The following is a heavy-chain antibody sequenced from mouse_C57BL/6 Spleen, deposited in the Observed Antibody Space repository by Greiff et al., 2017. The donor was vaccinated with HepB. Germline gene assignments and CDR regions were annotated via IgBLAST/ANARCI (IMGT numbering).Heavy chain of an antibody. CDR1: GYTFTSYW. CDR2: IYPGSGST. CDR3: ARWGDYDDYAMDY. D-gene: IGHD2-4*01. Sequence: QVQLQQPGAELVKPGASVKMSCKASGYTFTSYWITWVKQRPGQGLEWIGDIYPGSGSTNYNEKFKSKATLTVDTSSSTAYMQLSSLTSEASAVYCCARWGDYDDYAMDYWGQGTSVTVSS. J-gene: IGHJ4*01. V-gene: IGHV1-55*01.